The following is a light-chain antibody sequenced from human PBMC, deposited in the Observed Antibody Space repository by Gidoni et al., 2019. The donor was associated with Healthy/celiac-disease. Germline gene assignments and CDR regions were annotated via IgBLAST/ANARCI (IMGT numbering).Light chain of an antibody. CDR3: HQYYSFPPT. Sequence: VIRTTQTPSVLSASTGDRVTISCRMSQGIRSYLAWYQQQPGKAPELLIYAASTLQRGVPSSFRGSVSGTDFTLTISCLQSEDFATYYCHQYYSFPPTFGQGTKVEIK. V-gene: IGKV1D-8*01. CDR1: QGIRSY. J-gene: IGKJ1*01. CDR2: AAS.